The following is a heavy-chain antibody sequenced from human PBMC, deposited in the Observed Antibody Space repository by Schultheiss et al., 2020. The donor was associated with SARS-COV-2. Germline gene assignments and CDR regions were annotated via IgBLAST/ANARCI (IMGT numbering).Heavy chain of an antibody. Sequence: ASVKVSCKASGYTYTTYGISWIRLAPGQGLEWMGWISPYNGNTRYARKFQGRASMTTDTSTTTAYLELRSLRSDDTAVYYCAAAAKTSSKGYFQYWGQGTLVTVSS. CDR3: AAAAKTSSKGYFQY. CDR1: GYTYTTYG. CDR2: ISPYNGNT. V-gene: IGHV1-18*01. J-gene: IGHJ1*01. D-gene: IGHD6-25*01.